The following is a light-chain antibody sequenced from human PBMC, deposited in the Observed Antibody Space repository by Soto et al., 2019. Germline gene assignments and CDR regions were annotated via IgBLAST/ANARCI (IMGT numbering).Light chain of an antibody. CDR2: KAS. Sequence: DIPMTQSPSTLSGSVGASDTITCRASQTISSWLAWYQQKPGKAPKLLIYKASTLKSGVPSRFSGSGSGTEFTLTISSLQSEDFAVYYCQQYNNWPWPFGQGAMVDIK. CDR1: QTISSW. CDR3: QQYNNWPWP. J-gene: IGKJ1*01. V-gene: IGKV1-5*03.